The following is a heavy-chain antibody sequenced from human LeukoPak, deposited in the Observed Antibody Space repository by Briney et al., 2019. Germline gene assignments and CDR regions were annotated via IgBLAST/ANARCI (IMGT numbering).Heavy chain of an antibody. CDR1: GFIFSSYE. J-gene: IGHJ4*02. CDR2: IGSSGYTV. D-gene: IGHD1-1*01. Sequence: PGGSLRLSCVASGFIFSSYESNWVRQAPGKGLEWVSYIGSSGYTVNYADSVKGRFTISRDNTKNSLYLQMNSLRAEDTAVYYCVSRPHYFNTTNYYVGYWGQGTLVTVSS. V-gene: IGHV3-48*03. CDR3: VSRPHYFNTTNYYVGY.